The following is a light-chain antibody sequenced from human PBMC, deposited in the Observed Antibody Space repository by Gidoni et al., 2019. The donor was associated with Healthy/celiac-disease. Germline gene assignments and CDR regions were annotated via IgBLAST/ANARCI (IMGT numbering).Light chain of an antibody. CDR2: AAS. CDR1: QGISSY. V-gene: IGKV1-9*01. J-gene: IGKJ2*01. CDR3: QQLNSYPPT. Sequence: DIQLTQSPSFLSASVGDRVTITCRASQGISSYVAWYQQKPGKAPKLLIYAASTLQSGFQSRFRGSGSGTEFTLTNSSRQPEDFATYYCQQLNSYPPTFGQXTKLEIK.